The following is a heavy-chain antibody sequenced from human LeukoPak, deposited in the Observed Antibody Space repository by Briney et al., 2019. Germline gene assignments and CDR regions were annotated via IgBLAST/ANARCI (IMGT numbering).Heavy chain of an antibody. D-gene: IGHD2/OR15-2a*01. Sequence: GSLRLSCAASGFNFANHAMSWVRQTPGKGLEWVSAISGGGDITYYADSVKGRFTISRDNAKNTVYLHMNSLRVEDTAVYYCTSFYETNWGQGTLVTVSS. CDR2: ISGGGDIT. CDR1: GFNFANHA. J-gene: IGHJ4*02. CDR3: TSFYETN. V-gene: IGHV3-23*01.